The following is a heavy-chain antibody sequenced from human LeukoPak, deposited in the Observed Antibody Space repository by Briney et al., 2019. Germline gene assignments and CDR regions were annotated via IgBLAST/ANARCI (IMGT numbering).Heavy chain of an antibody. V-gene: IGHV3-23*01. D-gene: IGHD3-3*01. CDR2: LNGGGDYT. CDR1: GFTFSSYA. CDR3: AKGRGTTIFGVAQSDY. Sequence: PGGSLRLSCEASGFTFSSYAMSWVRQAPGKGLEWVSALNGGGDYTYYAASVKGGFTISRDNPKNTLFLQMSSLRVEDTAVYYCAKGRGTTIFGVAQSDYWGQGTLVTVSS. J-gene: IGHJ4*02.